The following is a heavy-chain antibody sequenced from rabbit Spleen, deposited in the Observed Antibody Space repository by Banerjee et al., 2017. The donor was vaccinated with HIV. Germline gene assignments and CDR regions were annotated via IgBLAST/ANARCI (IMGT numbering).Heavy chain of an antibody. J-gene: IGHJ4*01. CDR1: GFSFSSSYW. Sequence: QSLEESGGDLVKPGASLTLTCTASGFSFSSSYWICWVRQAPGKGLEWIACIRAGGSGDTYYASWAKGRFTISKTSSTTVTLQMASLTAADTATYFCARDGAGGSYFALWGQGTLVTVS. CDR3: ARDGAGGSYFAL. CDR2: IRAGGSGDT. D-gene: IGHD8-1*01. V-gene: IGHV1S40*01.